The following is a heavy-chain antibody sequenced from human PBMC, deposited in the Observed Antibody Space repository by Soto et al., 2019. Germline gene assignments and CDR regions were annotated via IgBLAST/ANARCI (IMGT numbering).Heavy chain of an antibody. J-gene: IGHJ4*02. Sequence: ASVKVSCKASGYTFTGYYMHWVRQAPGQGLEWMGWINPNSGGTNYAQKFQGRVTITADKSTSTAYMELSSLRSEDTAVYYCALSGSGSPLTLFDYWGQGTLVTVSS. CDR1: GYTFTGYY. CDR3: ALSGSGSPLTLFDY. D-gene: IGHD3-10*01. CDR2: INPNSGGT. V-gene: IGHV1-2*02.